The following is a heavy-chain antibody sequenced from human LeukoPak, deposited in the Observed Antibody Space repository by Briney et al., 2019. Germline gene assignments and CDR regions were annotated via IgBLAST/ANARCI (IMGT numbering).Heavy chain of an antibody. CDR2: ISGSGGST. CDR1: GFTFSSYA. CDR3: ARRDIYCSSTSCYYWFDP. J-gene: IGHJ5*02. V-gene: IGHV3-23*01. D-gene: IGHD2-2*01. Sequence: GGSPRLSCAASGFTFSSYAMSWVRQAPGKGLEWVSAISGSGGSTYYADSVKGRFTISRDNSKNTLYLQMNSLRDEDTALYYCARRDIYCSSTSCYYWFDPWGQGTLVTVSS.